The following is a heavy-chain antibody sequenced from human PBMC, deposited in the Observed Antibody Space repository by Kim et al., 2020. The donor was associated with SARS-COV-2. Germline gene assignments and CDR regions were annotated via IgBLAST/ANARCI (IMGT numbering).Heavy chain of an antibody. J-gene: IGHJ4*02. CDR3: ARQWLGRTPGELDY. Sequence: SETLSLTCTVSGGSISSSSYYWGWIRQPPGKGLEWIGSIYYSGSTYYNPSLKSRVTISVDTSKNQFSLKLSSVTAADTAVYYCARQWLGRTPGELDYWGQGTLVTVSS. CDR1: GGSISSSSYY. D-gene: IGHD6-19*01. CDR2: IYYSGST. V-gene: IGHV4-39*01.